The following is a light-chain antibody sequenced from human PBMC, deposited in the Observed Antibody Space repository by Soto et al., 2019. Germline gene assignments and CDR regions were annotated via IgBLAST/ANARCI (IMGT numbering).Light chain of an antibody. CDR2: DVA. CDR3: CSYTGTDIHYV. Sequence: QSALTQPRSVSGSPGQSVTISCTGTSSNVGGHNYVSWYQQHPGKAPKLIISDVANRPSGVPDRFSGSKSGNTASLTISGLQPEDEADYYCCSYTGTDIHYVFGSGTKVTVL. CDR1: SSNVGGHNY. V-gene: IGLV2-11*01. J-gene: IGLJ1*01.